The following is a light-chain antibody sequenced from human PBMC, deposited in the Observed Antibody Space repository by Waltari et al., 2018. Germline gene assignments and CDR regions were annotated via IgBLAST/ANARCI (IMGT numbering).Light chain of an antibody. CDR3: QQSYSTPA. J-gene: IGKJ4*01. CDR2: AAS. CDR1: QSISSY. V-gene: IGKV1-39*01. Sequence: DIQMTQSPSSLSASVGDRVTITCRASQSISSYLNWYQQKPGKAPKLLIYAASSLQSGVPVRCSGSGSGTDFTLTISSLQPEDFATYYCQQSYSTPAFGGGTKVEIK.